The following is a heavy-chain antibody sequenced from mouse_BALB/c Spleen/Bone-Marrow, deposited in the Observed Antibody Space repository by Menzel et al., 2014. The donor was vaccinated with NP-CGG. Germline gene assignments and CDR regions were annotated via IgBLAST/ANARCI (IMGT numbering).Heavy chain of an antibody. D-gene: IGHD2-14*01. V-gene: IGHV2-3*01. Sequence: VQLMESGTGLVAPSQSLSITCTVSGFSLTSYGVSWVRQSPGKGLEWLGVIWGDGSTNYHSALISRLSISKDNSKSQVFLKLSSLQTDDTATYYCAKQDYYRYDYAMDYWGQGTSVTVSS. CDR1: GFSLTSYG. CDR2: IWGDGST. J-gene: IGHJ4*01. CDR3: AKQDYYRYDYAMDY.